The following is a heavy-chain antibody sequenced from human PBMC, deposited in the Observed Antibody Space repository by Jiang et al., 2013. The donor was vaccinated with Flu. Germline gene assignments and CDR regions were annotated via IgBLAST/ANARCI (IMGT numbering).Heavy chain of an antibody. D-gene: IGHD6-19*01. Sequence: LLKPSETLSLTCAVYGGSFSGYYWSWIRQPPGKGLEWIGEINHSGSTNYNPSLKSRVTISVDTSKNQFSLKLSSVTAADTAVYYCARDWGSGWGGGHGMDVWGQGTTVTVSS. CDR2: INHSGST. CDR1: GGSFSGYY. J-gene: IGHJ6*02. V-gene: IGHV4-34*01. CDR3: ARDWGSGWGGGHGMDV.